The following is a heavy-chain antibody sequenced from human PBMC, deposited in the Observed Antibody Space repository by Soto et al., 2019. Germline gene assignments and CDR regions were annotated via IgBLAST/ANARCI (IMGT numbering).Heavy chain of an antibody. J-gene: IGHJ6*03. V-gene: IGHV1-3*01. Sequence: ASVKVSCKASGYTFTNYAVHWVRQAPGQRLEWMGWINAGNGNTRYSQKFQGRVTITRDTSARTAYMELSGLRSEDTAVYYCARGHLAVVPVASWYFYMDVWGKGTTVTVSS. CDR2: INAGNGNT. CDR1: GYTFTNYA. CDR3: ARGHLAVVPVASWYFYMDV. D-gene: IGHD2-2*01.